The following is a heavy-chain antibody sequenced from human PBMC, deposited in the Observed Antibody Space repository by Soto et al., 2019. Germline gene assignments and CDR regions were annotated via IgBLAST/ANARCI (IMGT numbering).Heavy chain of an antibody. CDR1: GGSISSGGYS. Sequence: SETLSLTCAVSGGSISSGGYSWSWIRQPPGKGLEWIGCMYHSGSTYYNPSLKSRVTISIDRSKNQFSLKLSSVTAADTAVYYCARTKPYDSSGYLHEWGQGTLVTVSS. CDR2: MYHSGST. D-gene: IGHD3-22*01. CDR3: ARTKPYDSSGYLHE. J-gene: IGHJ4*02. V-gene: IGHV4-30-2*01.